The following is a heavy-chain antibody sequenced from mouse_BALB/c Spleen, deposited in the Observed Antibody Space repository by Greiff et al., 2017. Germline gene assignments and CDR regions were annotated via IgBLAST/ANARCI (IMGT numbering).Heavy chain of an antibody. J-gene: IGHJ3*01. CDR1: GISITTGNYR. Sequence: VQLKESGPGLVKPSQTVSLTCTVTGISITTGNYRWSWIRQFPGNKLEWIGYIYYSGTITYNPSLTSRTTITRDTSKNQFFLEMNSLTAEDTATYYCARDDGYYGGFAYWGQGTLVTVSA. V-gene: IGHV3-5*02. CDR3: ARDDGYYGGFAY. D-gene: IGHD2-3*01. CDR2: IYYSGTI.